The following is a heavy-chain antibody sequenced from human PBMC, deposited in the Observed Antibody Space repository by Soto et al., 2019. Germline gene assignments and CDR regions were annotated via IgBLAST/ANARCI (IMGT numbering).Heavy chain of an antibody. D-gene: IGHD5-18*01. CDR1: GGSVTSDEDY. CDR3: ATESGSTYGYCDH. V-gene: IGHV4-30-4*01. J-gene: IGHJ4*02. Sequence: SETRSLTCTVSGGSVTSDEDYWSWIRQSPGKGLEGIGSISTSGSTGYNPSLQTRLSMXXXRXXXXXTLXLXXVTXADTAVYFCATESGSTYGYCDHWGQRTQVTVAS. CDR2: ISTSGST.